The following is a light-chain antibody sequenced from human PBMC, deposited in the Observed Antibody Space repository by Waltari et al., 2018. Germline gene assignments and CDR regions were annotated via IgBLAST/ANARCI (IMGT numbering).Light chain of an antibody. CDR3: SSYISSDTLEL. Sequence: HSALTQPASVSGSPGQSITISCTGTSSDVGGYNYVSWYQQHPGKAPKLMIFDVSNRPSGFSNRFSGSKSCNTASLTVSGLQAEDEADYYCSSYISSDTLELFGGGTSLTVL. V-gene: IGLV2-14*03. J-gene: IGLJ2*01. CDR1: SSDVGGYNY. CDR2: DVS.